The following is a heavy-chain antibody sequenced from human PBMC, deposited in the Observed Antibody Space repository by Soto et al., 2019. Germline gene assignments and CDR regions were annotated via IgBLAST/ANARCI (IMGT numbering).Heavy chain of an antibody. D-gene: IGHD2-2*01. J-gene: IGHJ4*02. Sequence: SETLSVTCTVAGASISSSTYYCGRIRQPPGKGLAWIGNIYYSGSTYSNPSLKSRLTISVDTSKIQFSLNLSSVTAADTAVYCCASLPYYCSSPSCYAKVYWGQGTLVTVPQ. CDR3: ASLPYYCSSPSCYAKVY. CDR1: GASISSSTYY. V-gene: IGHV4-39*01. CDR2: IYYSGST.